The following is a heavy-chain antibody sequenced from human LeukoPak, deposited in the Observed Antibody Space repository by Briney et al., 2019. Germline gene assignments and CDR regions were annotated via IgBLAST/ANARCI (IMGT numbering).Heavy chain of an antibody. J-gene: IGHJ4*02. V-gene: IGHV1-2*06. Sequence: DSVKVSCKASGYTFTGYYMHWVRQAPGQGLEWMGRINPNSGGTNYAQKFQGRVTMTRDTSISTAYMELSRLRSDDTAVYYCARAPTYYYDSSGYYYDSWGQGTLVTVSS. D-gene: IGHD3-22*01. CDR3: ARAPTYYYDSSGYYYDS. CDR2: INPNSGGT. CDR1: GYTFTGYY.